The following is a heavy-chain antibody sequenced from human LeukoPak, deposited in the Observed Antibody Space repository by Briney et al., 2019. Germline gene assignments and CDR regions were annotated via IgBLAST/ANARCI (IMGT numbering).Heavy chain of an antibody. CDR3: TTECRGSCFDAFDI. CDR1: GCTFSNAC. Sequence: PGGSLTLSCAASGCTFSNACRIWVRQPPGKGLEWVGHIKSKTNIGTTDYATPVIARSTISTNNSKNTKHLQMNSLNTEDTAVYYWTTECRGSCFDAFDIWGQGTMVTVSS. CDR2: IKSKTNIGTT. J-gene: IGHJ3*02. V-gene: IGHV3-15*01. D-gene: IGHD1-26*01.